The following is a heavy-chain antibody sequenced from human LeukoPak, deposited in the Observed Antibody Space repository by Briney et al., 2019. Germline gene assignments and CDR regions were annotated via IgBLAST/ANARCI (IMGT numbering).Heavy chain of an antibody. V-gene: IGHV3-21*01. Sequence: PGGSLRLSCAASGFTFSSYSMNWVRQAPGKGLEWVASISTGSSYKYYADLVMGRFTISRDNAENSLYLQMNSLRAEDTAVYFCARDKGGYNYEYYLDSWGQGALVTVSS. CDR1: GFTFSSYS. CDR3: ARDKGGYNYEYYLDS. D-gene: IGHD5-18*01. CDR2: ISTGSSYK. J-gene: IGHJ4*02.